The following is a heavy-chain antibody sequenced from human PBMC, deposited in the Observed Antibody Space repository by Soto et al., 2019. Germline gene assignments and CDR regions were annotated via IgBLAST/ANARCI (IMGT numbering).Heavy chain of an antibody. CDR2: IYYSGT. Sequence: QVQLQESGPGLVKPSETLSLTCSVSGGSISSYYWSWIRQPPGKGLEWLAYIYYSGTSYNPSLKSRVSISLETSKNQFSLKLSSVTAADTAVDYCARTYDGSGPNSGGYGFDIWGQGTMVTVSS. J-gene: IGHJ3*02. V-gene: IGHV4-59*01. D-gene: IGHD3-22*01. CDR3: ARTYDGSGPNSGGYGFDI. CDR1: GGSISSYY.